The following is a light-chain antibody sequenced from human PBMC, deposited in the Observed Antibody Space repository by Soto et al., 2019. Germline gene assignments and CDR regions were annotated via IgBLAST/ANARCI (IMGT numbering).Light chain of an antibody. J-gene: IGKJ1*01. CDR2: GAS. CDR1: QGIGST. CDR3: QQRSNWPPT. V-gene: IGKV3-11*01. Sequence: EIVITQSPATLSVSPAEGASLSCRASQGIGSTLAWYQQKPGQTPRLLIYGASTRATGVPARFSGSGSGTDFTLTISSLEPEDFAVYYCQQRSNWPPTFGQGTKVDIK.